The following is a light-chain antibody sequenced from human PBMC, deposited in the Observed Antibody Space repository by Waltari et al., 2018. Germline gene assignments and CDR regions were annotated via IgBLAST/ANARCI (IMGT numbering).Light chain of an antibody. V-gene: IGKV4-1*01. CDR3: QHYYSTPLA. Sequence: DIVMTQSPDSLAGSLGERATINCRSSQSVLSRSNNKNYLAWYQRKQGQPPKLRIYWASTRESGVPDRFSGSGSGTDFTLTISSLQAEDVAVYYCQHYYSTPLAFGGGTKVEIK. J-gene: IGKJ4*01. CDR1: QSVLSRSNNKNY. CDR2: WAS.